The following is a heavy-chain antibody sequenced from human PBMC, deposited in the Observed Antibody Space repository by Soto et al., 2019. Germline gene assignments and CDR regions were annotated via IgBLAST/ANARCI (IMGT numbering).Heavy chain of an antibody. J-gene: IGHJ6*03. CDR1: GYTLSDYY. D-gene: IGHD5-12*01. V-gene: IGHV1-2*06. Sequence: QVQLVQHGAEVKMPGASVTVSCKASGYTLSDYYLHWVRQAPGQGPEWMGRINPNSGDAKFTQKFQGRVTMTRDTSVRTAFMELNWLKSDDTAVYYCARESGGATATLVYYYFYMDVWGKGTTVTVSS. CDR2: INPNSGDA. CDR3: ARESGGATATLVYYYFYMDV.